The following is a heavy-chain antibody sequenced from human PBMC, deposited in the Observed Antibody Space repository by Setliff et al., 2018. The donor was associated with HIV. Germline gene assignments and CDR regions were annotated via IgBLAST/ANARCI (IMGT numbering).Heavy chain of an antibody. Sequence: ASVKVSCKASGYTLSDYYMHWVRQARGQGLEWMGWINPNSGYSKYAQKFQGRLTMTRGTSISTAYMELSRLTSDDTAVYYCVRGVTRDISGYYRDEYFQHWGQGTPVTVSS. CDR1: GYTLSDYY. D-gene: IGHD3-22*01. CDR2: INPNSGYS. V-gene: IGHV1-2*02. J-gene: IGHJ1*01. CDR3: VRGVTRDISGYYRDEYFQH.